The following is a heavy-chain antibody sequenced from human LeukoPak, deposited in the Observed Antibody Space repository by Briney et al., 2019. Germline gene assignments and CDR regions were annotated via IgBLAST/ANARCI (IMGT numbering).Heavy chain of an antibody. J-gene: IGHJ3*02. Sequence: GGSLRLSCAASGFTFSSYSMNWVRQAPGKGLEWVSSISSSSSYIYYADSVKGRFTISRDNAKNSLYLQMNSLRAEDTAVYYCARDRTYYDFWSGYYLDAFDIWGQGQWSPSLQ. CDR2: ISSSSSYI. CDR3: ARDRTYYDFWSGYYLDAFDI. D-gene: IGHD3-3*01. CDR1: GFTFSSYS. V-gene: IGHV3-21*01.